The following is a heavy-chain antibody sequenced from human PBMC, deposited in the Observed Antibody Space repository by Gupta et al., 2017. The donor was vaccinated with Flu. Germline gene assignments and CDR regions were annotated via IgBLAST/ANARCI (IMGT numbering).Heavy chain of an antibody. CDR3: ARGAGDYQDRSYFYHLDV. CDR1: GGTFSSNS. D-gene: IGHD2-21*01. V-gene: IGHV1-69*06. J-gene: IGHJ6*02. CDR2: TIPIFGTI. Sequence: QGQLVQSGTEIKKPGSSVKVSCKASGGTFSSNSISWVRQAPGQGLEWVGGTIPIFGTIDYAQKFKDRVTITADKTTGTVFMELRSLRSEDTAVYYWARGAGDYQDRSYFYHLDVWGQGTAVTVSS.